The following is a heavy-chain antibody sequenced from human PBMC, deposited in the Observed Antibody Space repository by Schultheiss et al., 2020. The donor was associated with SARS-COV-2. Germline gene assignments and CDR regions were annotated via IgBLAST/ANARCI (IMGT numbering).Heavy chain of an antibody. CDR1: GYTFTDYG. J-gene: IGHJ4*02. D-gene: IGHD3-16*01. V-gene: IGHV1-2*02. CDR3: ARGGTQFDY. CDR2: INPNSGGT. Sequence: ASVKVSCKASGYTFTDYGLSWVRQAPGQGLEWMGWINPNSGGTNYAQRFQGRITLTRDMSITTAYMELRSLRSDDTAVYYCARGGTQFDYWGQGTLVTVSS.